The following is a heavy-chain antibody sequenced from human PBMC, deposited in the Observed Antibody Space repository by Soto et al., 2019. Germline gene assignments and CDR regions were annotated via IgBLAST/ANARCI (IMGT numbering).Heavy chain of an antibody. J-gene: IGHJ2*01. V-gene: IGHV3-23*01. CDR2: IACSGDHT. CDR1: GFTVTSDA. D-gene: IGHD1-1*01. Sequence: GGSLTLSCAASGFTVTSDAMSWVRQAPGKGLEWVSAIACSGDHTYYADSVKGRFAISRDHSKNTLYLQMSSLRNKDTALYYCAKGVRDWMYWYFDLWGRGTLVTVSS. CDR3: AKGVRDWMYWYFDL.